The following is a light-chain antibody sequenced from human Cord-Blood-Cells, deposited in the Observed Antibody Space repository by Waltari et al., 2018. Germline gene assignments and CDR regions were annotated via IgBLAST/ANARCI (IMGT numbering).Light chain of an antibody. CDR2: AVS. V-gene: IGLV2-14*01. J-gene: IGLJ3*02. CDR1: TTAVGGYNY. CDR3: SSYTSSSNWV. Sequence: QSALTQPASVSGSPGQSITIPCTGTTTAVGGYNYVSWYQQHPGKAPKLMIDAVSNRPAGVSNRFSGSKSGNTASLTISGLQAEDEADYYCSSYTSSSNWVFGGGTKLTVL.